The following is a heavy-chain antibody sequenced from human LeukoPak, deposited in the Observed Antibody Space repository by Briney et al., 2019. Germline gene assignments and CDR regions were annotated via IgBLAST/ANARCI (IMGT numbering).Heavy chain of an antibody. CDR3: ARDSGDYVWGSYRTPIDY. CDR2: ISSSSYI. J-gene: IGHJ4*02. V-gene: IGHV3-21*01. Sequence: GGSLRLSCAASGFTFSSYSMNWVRRAPGRGLEWVSSISSSSYIYYADSVKGRFTISRDNAKNSLYLQMNSLRAEDTAVYYCARDSGDYVWGSYRTPIDYWGQGTLVTVSS. CDR1: GFTFSSYS. D-gene: IGHD3-16*02.